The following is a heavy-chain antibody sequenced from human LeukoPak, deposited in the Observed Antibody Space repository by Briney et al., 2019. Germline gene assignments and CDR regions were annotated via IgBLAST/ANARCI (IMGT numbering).Heavy chain of an antibody. CDR2: IHSSGGT. CDR3: ARSRRGYTSDCWED. J-gene: IGHJ4*02. Sequence: PSETLSLTCTFSDDSISSIYWSWIRQSAGKGLEWIGRIHSSGGTHYNPALKSRVTMSVDTSKSQISLNVTSVTAADTAPYYCARSRRGYTSDCWEDWGQGTLVTVSS. CDR1: DDSISSIY. D-gene: IGHD5-18*01. V-gene: IGHV4-4*07.